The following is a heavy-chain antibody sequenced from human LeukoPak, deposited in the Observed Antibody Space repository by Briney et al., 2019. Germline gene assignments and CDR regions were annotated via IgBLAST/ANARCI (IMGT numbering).Heavy chain of an antibody. CDR3: AREGADNFGDPNWYDP. J-gene: IGHJ5*02. CDR2: IYYSGST. CDR1: GGSISSYY. Sequence: SETLSLTCTVSGGSISSYYWSWIRQPPGKGLVWIGYIYYSGSTNYNPSLKSRVTISVDTSKNQYPLKLSSVTAADTDVYYCAREGADNFGDPNWYDPWGQGTLVTVSS. V-gene: IGHV4-59*01. D-gene: IGHD3-10*01.